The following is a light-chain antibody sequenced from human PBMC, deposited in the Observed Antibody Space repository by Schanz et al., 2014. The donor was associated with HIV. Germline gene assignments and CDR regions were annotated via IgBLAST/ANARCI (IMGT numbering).Light chain of an antibody. CDR2: GAS. CDR1: QSVSSSY. CDR3: QQYGSSPWT. Sequence: EIVLTQSPATLSLSPGERATLSCRASQSVSSSYFAWTQQKPGQAPRLLIYGASSRATGIPDRFSGSGSGTDFTLTISRLEPEDFAVYYCQQYGSSPWTFGQGTKVEIK. J-gene: IGKJ1*01. V-gene: IGKV3-20*01.